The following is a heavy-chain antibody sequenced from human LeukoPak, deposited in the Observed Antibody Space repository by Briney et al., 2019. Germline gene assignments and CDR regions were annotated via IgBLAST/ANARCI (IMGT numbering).Heavy chain of an antibody. CDR2: ISGSGGST. CDR3: ARVGVNYYDSSGYYGPGYYFDY. D-gene: IGHD3-22*01. Sequence: GGSLRLSCAASGFTFSSYAMSGVRQAPGKGLEWVSAISGSGGSTYYADSVKARFTISIDNSKTPLYLQMNSLRAEDTAVYYCARVGVNYYDSSGYYGPGYYFDYWGQGTLVTVSS. V-gene: IGHV3-23*01. CDR1: GFTFSSYA. J-gene: IGHJ4*02.